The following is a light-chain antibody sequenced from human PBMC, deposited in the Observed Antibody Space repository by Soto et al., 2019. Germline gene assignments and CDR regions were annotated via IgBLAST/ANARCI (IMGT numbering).Light chain of an antibody. CDR2: AAS. CDR1: QSISSY. J-gene: IGKJ5*01. V-gene: IGKV1-39*01. Sequence: EIQMTQSPSSLSASVGDRVAITCRASQSISSYLNWYQQKPGKAPKLLIYAASSLQSGVPSRFSGSGSGTDFTLTISSLQPEDFATYYCQQSYSKPWTFGQGTRLEIK. CDR3: QQSYSKPWT.